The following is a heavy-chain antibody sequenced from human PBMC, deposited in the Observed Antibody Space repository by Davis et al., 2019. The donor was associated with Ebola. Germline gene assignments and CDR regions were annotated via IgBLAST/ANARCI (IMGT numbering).Heavy chain of an antibody. CDR3: ARQATMIVVD. CDR2: IYYSGST. J-gene: IGHJ4*02. CDR1: GGSISSSSYY. Sequence: PSETLSLTCTVSGGSISSSSYYWGWIRQPPGKGLEWIGSIYYSGSTYYNPSLKSRVTISVDTSKNQFSLKLSSVTAADTAVYYCARQATMIVVDWGQGTLVTVSS. V-gene: IGHV4-39*01. D-gene: IGHD3-22*01.